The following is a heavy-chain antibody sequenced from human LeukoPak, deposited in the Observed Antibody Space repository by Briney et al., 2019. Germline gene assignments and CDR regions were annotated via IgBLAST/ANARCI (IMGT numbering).Heavy chain of an antibody. Sequence: ASVKVSCKASGYTFTSYGISWVRQAPGKGLEWMGGFDPEDGETIYAQKFQGRVTMTEDTSTDTAYMELSSLRSEDTAVYYCATDGGGTYSYGSNDIWGQGTMVTVSS. CDR1: GYTFTSYG. D-gene: IGHD5-18*01. CDR2: FDPEDGET. V-gene: IGHV1-24*01. CDR3: ATDGGGTYSYGSNDI. J-gene: IGHJ3*02.